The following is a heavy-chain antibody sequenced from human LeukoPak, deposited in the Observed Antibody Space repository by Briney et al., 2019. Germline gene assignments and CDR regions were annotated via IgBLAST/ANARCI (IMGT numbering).Heavy chain of an antibody. CDR3: ARGYLSNYYDSSGPPVYGMDV. CDR1: GVSFSGYY. J-gene: IGHJ6*02. Sequence: SEALSLTCAVYGVSFSGYYWSWIRQPPGKGLEWIGEINHSGSTNYNPSLKSRVTISVDTSKNQFSLKLSSVTAADTAVYYCARGYLSNYYDSSGPPVYGMDVWGQGTTVTVSS. CDR2: INHSGST. V-gene: IGHV4-34*01. D-gene: IGHD3-22*01.